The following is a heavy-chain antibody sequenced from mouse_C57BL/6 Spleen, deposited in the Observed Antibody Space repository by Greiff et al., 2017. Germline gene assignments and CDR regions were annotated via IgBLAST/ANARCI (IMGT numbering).Heavy chain of an antibody. CDR1: GYTFTSYG. CDR2: IYPRSGNT. J-gene: IGHJ3*01. CDR3: ARFGGFAY. Sequence: VQLQQSGAELARPGASVKLSCKASGYTFTSYGISWVKQRPGQGLEWIGEIYPRSGNTYYNEKFKGKATLTADKSSSTAYMELRSLTSEDSAVYFCARFGGFAYWGQGTLVTVSA. V-gene: IGHV1-81*01.